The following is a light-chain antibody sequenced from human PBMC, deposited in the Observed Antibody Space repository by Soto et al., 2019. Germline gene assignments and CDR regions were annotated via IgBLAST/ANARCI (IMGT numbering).Light chain of an antibody. V-gene: IGKV1-39*01. CDR1: QSISRY. J-gene: IGKJ5*01. CDR3: QQTYSTPIT. Sequence: DIQMTQSPSSLSASVGDRVTITCRAGQSISRYLNWYQHKPGKAPKLLIYAASNLESGVPSRFSGSGFGTDFTLTISSLQLEDFATYYCQQTYSTPITFGQGTRLEIK. CDR2: AAS.